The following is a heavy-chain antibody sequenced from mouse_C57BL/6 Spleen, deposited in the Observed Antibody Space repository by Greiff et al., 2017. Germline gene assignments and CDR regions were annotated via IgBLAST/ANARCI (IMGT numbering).Heavy chain of an antibody. CDR3: ATPPSAGPWFAD. V-gene: IGHV1-39*01. CDR1: GYSFTDYN. CDR2: INPNYGTT. Sequence: VQLQQSGPELVKPGASVKISCKASGYSFTDYNMNWVKQSNGKSLEWIGVINPNYGTTSYNQKFKGKATLTVDKYSSTAYMQLNSLTSEDSAVYYCATPPSAGPWFADWGQGTLVTVSA. J-gene: IGHJ3*01.